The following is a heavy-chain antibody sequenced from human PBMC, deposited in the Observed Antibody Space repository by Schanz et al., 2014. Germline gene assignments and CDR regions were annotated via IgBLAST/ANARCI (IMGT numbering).Heavy chain of an antibody. Sequence: EVQLVESGGGLVQPGGSLRLSCAASGFTFTNYAMSWVRQAPGKGLEWVSLISDSGDTAYYADSVKGRFTISRDNSKNTLYLQMNSLRPEDTAVYYCAKNQYDDVDLSSFYFDFWGQGTLXTVSS. CDR2: ISDSGDTA. V-gene: IGHV3-23*04. CDR1: GFTFTNYA. D-gene: IGHD3-10*02. CDR3: AKNQYDDVDLSSFYFDF. J-gene: IGHJ4*02.